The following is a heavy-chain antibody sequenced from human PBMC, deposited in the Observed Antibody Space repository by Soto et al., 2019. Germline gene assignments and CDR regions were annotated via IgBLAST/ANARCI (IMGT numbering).Heavy chain of an antibody. J-gene: IGHJ4*02. CDR2: IYYSGST. Sequence: SETLSLTCTVSGGSISSYYWSWIRQPPGKGLEWIGYIYYSGSTNYNPSLKSRVTISVDTSKNQFSLKLSSVTAADTAVYYCARGGYDFWSGSQPQYYFDYWGQGTLLTVSS. CDR1: GGSISSYY. CDR3: ARGGYDFWSGSQPQYYFDY. D-gene: IGHD3-3*01. V-gene: IGHV4-59*01.